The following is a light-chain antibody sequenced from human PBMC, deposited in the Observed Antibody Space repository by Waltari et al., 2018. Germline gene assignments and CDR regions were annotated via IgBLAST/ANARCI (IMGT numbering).Light chain of an antibody. Sequence: QSALTQPASVSGSPGQSITISCTGTSSDVGDYNSVSWYQQPPGKVPKLMIYDVSKRPSGVSDRFSGSKSDNTASLTISGLQAEDEADYYCCSYAGSTTLIFGGGTKLTVL. CDR3: CSYAGSTTLI. V-gene: IGLV2-23*02. CDR2: DVS. J-gene: IGLJ2*01. CDR1: SSDVGDYNS.